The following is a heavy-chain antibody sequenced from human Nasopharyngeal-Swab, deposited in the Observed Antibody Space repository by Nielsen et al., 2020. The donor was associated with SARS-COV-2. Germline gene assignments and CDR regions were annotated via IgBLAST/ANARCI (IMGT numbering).Heavy chain of an antibody. D-gene: IGHD3-9*01. J-gene: IGHJ6*02. V-gene: IGHV1-18*01. CDR3: ARDRWNDILTGYYGSYGMDV. CDR2: MNPNNGNT. Sequence: ASVKVSCKASGYTFTSYDINWVRQATGQGLEWMGWMNPNNGNTNYAQKLQGRVTMTTDTSTSTAYMELRSLRSDDTAVYYCARDRWNDILTGYYGSYGMDVWGQGTTVTVSS. CDR1: GYTFTSYD.